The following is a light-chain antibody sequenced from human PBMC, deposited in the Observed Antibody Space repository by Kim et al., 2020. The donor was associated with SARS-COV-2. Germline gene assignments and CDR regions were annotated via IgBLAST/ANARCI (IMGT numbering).Light chain of an antibody. Sequence: SYELTQPPSLSVSPGQTASITCSGDELGDRYVFWYQHKPGQSPTLVIYQDTRRPSGIPERFSGSNSGNTATLTISETQAVDEADYYCQTWDSRTAVFGGG. V-gene: IGLV3-1*01. CDR2: QDT. CDR3: QTWDSRTAV. CDR1: ELGDRY. J-gene: IGLJ2*01.